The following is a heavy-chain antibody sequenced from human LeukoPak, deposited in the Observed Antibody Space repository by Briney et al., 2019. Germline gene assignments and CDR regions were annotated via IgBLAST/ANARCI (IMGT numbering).Heavy chain of an antibody. J-gene: IGHJ4*02. CDR2: IYYSGST. CDR3: ARRYCSGGSCLDY. CDR1: GGSFSGYY. D-gene: IGHD2-15*01. V-gene: IGHV4-34*01. Sequence: PSETLSLTCAVYGGSFSGYYWSWIRQPPGKGLEWIGSIYYSGSTYYNPSLKSRVTISVDTSKNQFSLKLSSVTAADTAVYYCARRYCSGGSCLDYWGQGTLVTVSS.